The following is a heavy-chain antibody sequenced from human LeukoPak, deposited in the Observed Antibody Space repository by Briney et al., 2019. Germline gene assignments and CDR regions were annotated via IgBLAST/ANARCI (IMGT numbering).Heavy chain of an antibody. CDR2: ISSSGSTI. CDR3: ARVHSSGQLETFDY. Sequence: GGSLRLSCAASGLTFSSYEMNWVRQAPGKGLEWVSYISSSGSTIYYADSVKGRFTSSRDNAKNSLYLQMNSLRAEDTAVYYCARVHSSGQLETFDYWGQGTLVTVSS. V-gene: IGHV3-48*03. J-gene: IGHJ4*02. D-gene: IGHD6-19*01. CDR1: GLTFSSYE.